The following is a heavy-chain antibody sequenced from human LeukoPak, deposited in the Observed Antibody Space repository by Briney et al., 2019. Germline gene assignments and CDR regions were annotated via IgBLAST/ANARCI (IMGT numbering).Heavy chain of an antibody. J-gene: IGHJ4*02. D-gene: IGHD3-16*01. CDR3: ARDLGIGGTLTLDY. Sequence: GGSLRLSCAASGFTFRTYGVNWVRQAPGKGLEWVSYISSTSSPIYYADSVRGRFTISRDNAKNSLYLRMNSLRDEDTAVYYCARDLGIGGTLTLDYWGQGTLVTVSS. CDR2: ISSTSSPI. CDR1: GFTFRTYG. V-gene: IGHV3-48*02.